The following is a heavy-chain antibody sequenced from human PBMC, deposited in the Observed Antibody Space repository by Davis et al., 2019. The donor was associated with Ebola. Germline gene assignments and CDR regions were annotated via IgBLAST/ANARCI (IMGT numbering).Heavy chain of an antibody. D-gene: IGHD5/OR15-5a*01. CDR2: FIPIFGTA. CDR1: GGTFSSSA. V-gene: IGHV1-69*13. Sequence: SVKVSCKASGGTFSSSAISWVRQAPGQGLEWMGGFIPIFGTANYAQKFQGRVTITADESTSTAYMELSSLRSEDTAVYYCARDLRPDAFDIWGQGTMVTVSS. CDR3: ARDLRPDAFDI. J-gene: IGHJ3*02.